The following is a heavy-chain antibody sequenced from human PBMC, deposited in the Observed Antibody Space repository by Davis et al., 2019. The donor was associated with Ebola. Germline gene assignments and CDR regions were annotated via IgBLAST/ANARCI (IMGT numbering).Heavy chain of an antibody. CDR1: GGTFSSYT. CDR3: ARGYGSGSYYNDYYGMDV. CDR2: MNPNSGNT. V-gene: IGHV1-69*02. J-gene: IGHJ6*02. D-gene: IGHD3-10*01. Sequence: AASVKVSCKASGGTFSSYTISWVRQAPGQGLEWMGWMNPNSGNTGYAQKFQGRVTITADKSTSTAYMELSSLRSEDTAVYYCARGYGSGSYYNDYYGMDVWGQGTTVTVSS.